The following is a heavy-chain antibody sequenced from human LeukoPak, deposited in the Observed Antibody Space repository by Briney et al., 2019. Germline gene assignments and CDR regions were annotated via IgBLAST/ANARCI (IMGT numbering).Heavy chain of an antibody. D-gene: IGHD3-22*01. CDR2: ISAYSGNT. V-gene: IGHV1-18*01. Sequence: ASVKVSCKASGYTFTSYGISWVRQAPGQGLEWMGWISAYSGNTNYAQKLQGRVTMTTDTSTSTAYMELRSLRSDDTAVYYCAGYYYDSSGYYSPPDYWGQGTLVTVSS. CDR3: AGYYYDSSGYYSPPDY. CDR1: GYTFTSYG. J-gene: IGHJ4*02.